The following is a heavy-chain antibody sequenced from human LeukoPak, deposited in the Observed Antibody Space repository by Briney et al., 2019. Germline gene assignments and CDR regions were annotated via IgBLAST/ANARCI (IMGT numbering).Heavy chain of an antibody. CDR2: ISHSGTT. CDR1: GVSITTYS. J-gene: IGHJ4*02. V-gene: IGHV4-59*08. Sequence: SGTLSLTCTVSGVSITTYSLSWIRQAAGKGLEWIGVISHSGTTNYNPSLKSRLTMSVDSSKNQYSLMLISVTAAATATYYCARGDRYWGQGILVTVSS. CDR3: ARGDRY.